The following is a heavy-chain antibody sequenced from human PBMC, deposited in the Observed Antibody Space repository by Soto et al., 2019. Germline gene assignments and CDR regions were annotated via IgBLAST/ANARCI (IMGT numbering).Heavy chain of an antibody. CDR3: ARVNIVVVTDNGLSYYYYGMDV. Sequence: TSETLSLTCTVSGGSISSGDYYWSWIRQPPGKGLEWIGYIYYSGSTYYNPSLKSRVTISVDTSKNQFSLKLSSVTAADTAVYYCARVNIVVVTDNGLSYYYYGMDVWGQGTTVTVSS. J-gene: IGHJ6*02. CDR1: GGSISSGDYY. D-gene: IGHD2-21*02. CDR2: IYYSGST. V-gene: IGHV4-30-4*01.